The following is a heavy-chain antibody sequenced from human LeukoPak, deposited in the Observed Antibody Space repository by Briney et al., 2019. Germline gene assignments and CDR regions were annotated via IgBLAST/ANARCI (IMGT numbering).Heavy chain of an antibody. J-gene: IGHJ5*02. Sequence: GGSLRLSCEASGFTFSSYWMSWVRQAPGKGLEWVANIKQDGSEKYYVDFVKGRFTISRDNAKNSLYLQMNSLRAEDTAVYYCARDIEASTSRGWFDPWGQGTLVTVSS. V-gene: IGHV3-7*01. CDR1: GFTFSSYW. D-gene: IGHD2-2*01. CDR3: ARDIEASTSRGWFDP. CDR2: IKQDGSEK.